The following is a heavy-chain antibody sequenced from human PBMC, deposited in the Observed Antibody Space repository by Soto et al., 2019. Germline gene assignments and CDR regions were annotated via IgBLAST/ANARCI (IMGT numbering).Heavy chain of an antibody. J-gene: IGHJ4*02. V-gene: IGHV3-30*18. D-gene: IGHD5-18*01. CDR1: GFTFSSYG. CDR2: ISYDGSNK. Sequence: PGGSLRLSCAASGFTFSSYGMHWVRQAPGKGLEWVAVISYDGSNKYYADSVKGRFTISRDNSKNTLYLQMNSLRAEDTAVYYCAKAIWGYSYGESFDYWGQGTLVTVSS. CDR3: AKAIWGYSYGESFDY.